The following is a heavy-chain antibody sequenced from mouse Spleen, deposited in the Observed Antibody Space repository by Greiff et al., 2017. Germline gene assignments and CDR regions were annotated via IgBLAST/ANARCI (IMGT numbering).Heavy chain of an antibody. Sequence: VQLQQSGPELVKPGASVKISCKASGYAFSSSWMNWVKQRPGKGLEWIGRIYPGAGDTNYNGKFKGKATLTADKSSSTAYMQLSSLTSEDSAVYFCAKAARASYYFDYWGQGTTLTVSS. V-gene: IGHV1-82*01. J-gene: IGHJ2*01. CDR1: GYAFSSSW. D-gene: IGHD3-1*01. CDR3: AKAARASYYFDY. CDR2: IYPGAGDT.